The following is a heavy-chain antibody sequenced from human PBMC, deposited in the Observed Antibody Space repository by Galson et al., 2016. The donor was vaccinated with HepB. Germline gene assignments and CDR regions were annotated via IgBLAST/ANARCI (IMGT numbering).Heavy chain of an antibody. CDR2: ISGSGGNT. CDR1: GFIFSSYS. J-gene: IGHJ3*02. CDR3: ARGFRLGDLSSPRERDAFDM. D-gene: IGHD3-16*02. Sequence: SLRLSCAASGFIFSSYSMNWVRQAPGKGLEWVSAISGSGGNTYYADSVKGRFTISRDNSKNTLYLQMNSLRAEDTAVYYCARGFRLGDLSSPRERDAFDMWGQGTMVTVSS. V-gene: IGHV3-23*01.